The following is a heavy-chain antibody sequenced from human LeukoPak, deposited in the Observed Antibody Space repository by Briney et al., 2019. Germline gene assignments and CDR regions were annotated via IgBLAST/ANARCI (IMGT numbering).Heavy chain of an antibody. CDR1: GFTLRSYW. D-gene: IGHD5-12*01. Sequence: GGSLRLSCAASGFTLRSYWMSWVRQAPGKGLEWVANINQGGSENYYVDSVKGRFTISKDDAKNSLYVQMNSRRDEDTVVYYCARVGYSGWNLEYWGQGTLVTVSS. J-gene: IGHJ4*02. V-gene: IGHV3-7*01. CDR3: ARVGYSGWNLEY. CDR2: INQGGSEN.